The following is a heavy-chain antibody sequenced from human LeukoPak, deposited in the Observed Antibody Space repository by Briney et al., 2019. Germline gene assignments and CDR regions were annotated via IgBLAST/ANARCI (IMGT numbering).Heavy chain of an antibody. CDR1: GFTFSSYG. CDR2: IRYDGSNK. Sequence: GGSLRLSCAASGFTFSSYGMHWVRQAPGKGLEWVAFIRYDGSNKYYADSVKGRFTISRDNSKNTLYLQMNSLRAEDTAVYYCARLIRPSYYDSSGYYPDAFDIWGQGTMVTVSS. CDR3: ARLIRPSYYDSSGYYPDAFDI. V-gene: IGHV3-30*02. D-gene: IGHD3-22*01. J-gene: IGHJ3*02.